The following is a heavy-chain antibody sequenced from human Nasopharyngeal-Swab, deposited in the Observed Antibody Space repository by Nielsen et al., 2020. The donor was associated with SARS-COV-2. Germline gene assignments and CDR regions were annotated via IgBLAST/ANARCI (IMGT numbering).Heavy chain of an antibody. CDR3: ARTTHPHHYYFDY. D-gene: IGHD2-15*01. Sequence: SETLSLTCAVYGGSFSGYYWSWIRQPPGKGLEWIGEINHSGSTNYNPSLKSRVTISVDTSKNQFSLKLSSVTAADTAVYYCARTTHPHHYYFDYWGQGTLVTVSS. J-gene: IGHJ4*02. CDR1: GGSFSGYY. V-gene: IGHV4-34*01. CDR2: INHSGST.